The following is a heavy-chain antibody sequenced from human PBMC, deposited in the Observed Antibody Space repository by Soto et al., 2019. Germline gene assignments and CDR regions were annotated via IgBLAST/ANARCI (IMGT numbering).Heavy chain of an antibody. CDR1: GYSFTGYY. V-gene: IGHV1-2*02. CDR2: INPNSGGT. Sequence: QVQLVQSGAEVKKPGASVRVSCKASGYSFTGYYLHWVRLAPGQGLEWMGWINPNSGGTNHAQKFQGRVTMTRDTSISTAYRELTRLTSNDTAVYFCAREAGTIGNYYYGMDVWGQGTTVTVS. CDR3: AREAGTIGNYYYGMDV. D-gene: IGHD1-7*01. J-gene: IGHJ6*02.